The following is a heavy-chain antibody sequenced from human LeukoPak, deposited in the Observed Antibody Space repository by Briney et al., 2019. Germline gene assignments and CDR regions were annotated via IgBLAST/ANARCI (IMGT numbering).Heavy chain of an antibody. CDR3: ASSQYREGGYSYGSLDY. J-gene: IGHJ4*02. CDR2: IYPGDSGT. Sequence: GESLKISCKGSGYSFTSYWIGWVRQMPGKGLEWMGIIYPGDSGTTYSPSFQGQVTISADKSINTAYLQWSSLQASDTAMYYCASSQYREGGYSYGSLDYWGQGTMVTVSS. D-gene: IGHD5-18*01. V-gene: IGHV5-51*01. CDR1: GYSFTSYW.